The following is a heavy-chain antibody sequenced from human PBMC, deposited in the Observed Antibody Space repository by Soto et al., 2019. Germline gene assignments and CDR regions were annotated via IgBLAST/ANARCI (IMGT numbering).Heavy chain of an antibody. CDR3: AREVKYQLLSTTPTRYYYYGMDV. Sequence: KVSCKASGYPFTSYYMHWVRQAPGQGLEWMGIINPSGGSTSYAQKFQGRVTMTRDTSTSTVYMELSSLRSEDKAVYYCAREVKYQLLSTTPTRYYYYGMDVWGQGTTVTVSS. CDR1: GYPFTSYY. CDR2: INPSGGST. V-gene: IGHV1-46*01. J-gene: IGHJ6*02. D-gene: IGHD2-2*01.